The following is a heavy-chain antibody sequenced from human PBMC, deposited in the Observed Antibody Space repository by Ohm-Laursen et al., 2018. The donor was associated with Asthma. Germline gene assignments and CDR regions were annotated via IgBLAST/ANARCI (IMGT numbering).Heavy chain of an antibody. CDR1: GFTFSGSW. CDR3: ATLSWYASQY. CDR2: IKPDGSQT. V-gene: IGHV3-7*01. J-gene: IGHJ4*02. Sequence: SLRLSCAAPGFTFSGSWMIWVRQAPGKGLQWLAFIKPDGSQTYYADSLEGRFSISRDNSKNSLYLQMSSLRGEDTALYYCATLSWYASQYWGQGTLVTVSS. D-gene: IGHD2-2*01.